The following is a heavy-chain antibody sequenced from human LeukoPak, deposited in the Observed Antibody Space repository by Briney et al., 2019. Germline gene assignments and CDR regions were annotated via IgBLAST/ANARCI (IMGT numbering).Heavy chain of an antibody. CDR2: FDPEDGET. CDR1: GGTFSSYA. J-gene: IGHJ4*02. D-gene: IGHD3-22*01. Sequence: ASVKVSCKASGGTFSSYAISWVRQAPGKGLEWMGGFDPEDGETIYAQKFQGRVTMTEDTSTDTAYMELSSLRSEDTAVYYCATLIYDSSGYWFDYWGQGTLVTVSS. CDR3: ATLIYDSSGYWFDY. V-gene: IGHV1-24*01.